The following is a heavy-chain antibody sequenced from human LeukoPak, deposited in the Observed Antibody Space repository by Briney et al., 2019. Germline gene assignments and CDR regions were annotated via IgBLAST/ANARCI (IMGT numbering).Heavy chain of an antibody. D-gene: IGHD3-22*01. CDR2: INRDGSST. V-gene: IGHV3-74*03. Sequence: GGSLRLSCAASGFTFTNYWIHWVRQAPGKGLVWVSHINRDGSSTKYADSVKGRFTISRDNAKNTLNLQMNSLRAEDTAVYYCARDLGQYYDTSDNWFDPWGQGTLVTVSS. CDR3: ARDLGQYYDTSDNWFDP. J-gene: IGHJ5*02. CDR1: GFTFTNYW.